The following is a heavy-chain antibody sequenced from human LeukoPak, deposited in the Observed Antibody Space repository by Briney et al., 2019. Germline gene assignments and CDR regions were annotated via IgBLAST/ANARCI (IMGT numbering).Heavy chain of an antibody. D-gene: IGHD3-3*01. J-gene: IGHJ4*02. CDR3: ARGLSYYDFWSGYWWYFDY. CDR2: INTDGSST. CDR1: GFTFSSYW. V-gene: IGHV3-74*01. Sequence: GGSLRLSCAASGFTFSSYWMHWVRQAPGKGLVWVSRINTDGSSTSYADSVKGRFTISRDNAKNTLYLQMNSLRAEDTAVYYCARGLSYYDFWSGYWWYFDYWGQGTLVTVSS.